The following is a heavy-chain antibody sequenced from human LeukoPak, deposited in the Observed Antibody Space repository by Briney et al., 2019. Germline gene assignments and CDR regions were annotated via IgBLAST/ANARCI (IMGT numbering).Heavy chain of an antibody. V-gene: IGHV1-2*02. CDR1: GYTFTGYY. D-gene: IGHD6-19*01. Sequence: ASVKVSCKASGYTFTGYYMHWVRQAPGQGLEWMGWINPNSGGTNYAQKFQGRVTMTRDTSISTAYMELSRLSSDDTAVYYCARAHDSGWSTVDYWGQGTLVTVSS. CDR3: ARAHDSGWSTVDY. J-gene: IGHJ4*02. CDR2: INPNSGGT.